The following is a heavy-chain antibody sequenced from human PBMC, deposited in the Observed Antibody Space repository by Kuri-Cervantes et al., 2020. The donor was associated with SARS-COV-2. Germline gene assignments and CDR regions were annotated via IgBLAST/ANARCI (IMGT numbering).Heavy chain of an antibody. J-gene: IGHJ4*01. D-gene: IGHD2-8*01. CDR3: ARDVVIIDAPGDH. Sequence: LSLTCAASGFTFSSYAMSWVRQAPGKGLEWVSAISGSGGSTYYADSVKGRFTISRDNSKNTLYLQMNSLRAEDTAVYYCARDVVIIDAPGDHWGHGTLVTVSS. V-gene: IGHV3-23*01. CDR2: ISGSGGST. CDR1: GFTFSSYA.